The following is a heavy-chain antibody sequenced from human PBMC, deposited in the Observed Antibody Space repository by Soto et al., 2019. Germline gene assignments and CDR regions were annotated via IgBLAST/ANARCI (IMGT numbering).Heavy chain of an antibody. CDR1: GYSFTTYG. Sequence: QVQLVQSGGEVKKPGASVKVSCKTCGYSFTTYGISWVRQAPGQGLEWMGWISAYNGNTNYAQKLQGRVTMTTDTSTSTVYMELRSLRSDDTAVYYCAREAPAPYYYYGMDVWGQGSTVTVSS. CDR3: AREAPAPYYYYGMDV. D-gene: IGHD6-6*01. V-gene: IGHV1-18*01. CDR2: ISAYNGNT. J-gene: IGHJ6*02.